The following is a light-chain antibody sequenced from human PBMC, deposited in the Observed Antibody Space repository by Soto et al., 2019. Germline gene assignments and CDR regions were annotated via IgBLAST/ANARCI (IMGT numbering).Light chain of an antibody. CDR1: QSVSSSY. Sequence: EIVWTQSPGTLSLSPWERATLSCRASQSVSSSYLAWYQQKPGQAPRLLIYGASSRATGIPDRFSGSGSGTDFTLTISRLETEDFAVYYCQQYGSSRTFGQGTKVDIK. CDR2: GAS. V-gene: IGKV3-20*01. CDR3: QQYGSSRT. J-gene: IGKJ1*01.